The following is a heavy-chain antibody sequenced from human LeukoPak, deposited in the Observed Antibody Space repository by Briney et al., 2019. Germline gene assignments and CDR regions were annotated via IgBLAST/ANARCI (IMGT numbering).Heavy chain of an antibody. CDR3: ARVGSAAATADY. Sequence: ASVKVSCKASECTFTTYYMHWMRQAPGQGPEWMGIINPRGGSTDYARKFQGRITMTSDTSTSTVYMELNSLTSDDTAIYFCARVGSAAATADYWGQGTLVTVSS. CDR2: INPRGGST. V-gene: IGHV1-46*01. D-gene: IGHD6-25*01. CDR1: ECTFTTYY. J-gene: IGHJ4*02.